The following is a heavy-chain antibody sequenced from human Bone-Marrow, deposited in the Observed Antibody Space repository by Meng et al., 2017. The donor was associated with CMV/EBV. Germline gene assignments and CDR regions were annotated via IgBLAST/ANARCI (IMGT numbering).Heavy chain of an antibody. J-gene: IGHJ4*02. D-gene: IGHD1-26*01. CDR1: GYRFSDYG. Sequence: ASVKVSCKASGYRFSDYGLSWVRQAPGQRPEWLGWISAYSGDTKYAERFQGRVSMTTDTSTSTAHMELRSLTSDDTAVYYCAREGSREGFDYWGQGTLVTVSS. CDR2: ISAYSGDT. V-gene: IGHV1-18*01. CDR3: AREGSREGFDY.